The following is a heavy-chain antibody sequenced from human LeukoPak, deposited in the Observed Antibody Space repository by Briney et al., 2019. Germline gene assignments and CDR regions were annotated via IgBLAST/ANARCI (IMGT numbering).Heavy chain of an antibody. J-gene: IGHJ3*02. V-gene: IGHV3-53*01. CDR2: IYSGGST. Sequence: GWSLRLSCAASGFTVSSNYMSWVRQAPGKGLEWVSVIYSGGSTYYADSVKGRFTISRDNSKNTLYLQMNSLRAEDTAVYYCARDQQLLDAFDIWGQGTMVTVSS. CDR3: ARDQQLLDAFDI. D-gene: IGHD6-13*01. CDR1: GFTVSSNY.